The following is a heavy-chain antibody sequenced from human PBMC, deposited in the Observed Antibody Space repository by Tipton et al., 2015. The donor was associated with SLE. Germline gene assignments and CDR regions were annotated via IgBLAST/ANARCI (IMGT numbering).Heavy chain of an antibody. V-gene: IGHV5-51*03. CDR1: GYNFPNFW. Sequence: QLVQSGEEMKKTGESLKISCKGSGYNFPNFWVVWVRQTAGKGLELMGIIYPDDSETRYSPSFQGHVTISADKSTSTAYLQWNSLEASDTAMYYCGKGTTEGGFDYWGQGSPITFSS. D-gene: IGHD1-1*01. CDR2: IYPDDSET. J-gene: IGHJ4*02. CDR3: GKGTTEGGFDY.